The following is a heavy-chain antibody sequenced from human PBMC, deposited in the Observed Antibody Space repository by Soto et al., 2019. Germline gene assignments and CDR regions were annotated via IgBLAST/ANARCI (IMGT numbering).Heavy chain of an antibody. CDR2: IYYSGST. Sequence: SETLSLTCTVSGGSISSSSYYWGWIRQPPGKGLEWIGSIYYSGSTYYNPSLKSRVTISVDTSKNQFSLKLSSVTAADTAVYYCARHGYSGSYYLYYYYGMDVWGQGTTVTVSS. J-gene: IGHJ6*02. CDR1: GGSISSSSYY. D-gene: IGHD1-26*01. CDR3: ARHGYSGSYYLYYYYGMDV. V-gene: IGHV4-39*01.